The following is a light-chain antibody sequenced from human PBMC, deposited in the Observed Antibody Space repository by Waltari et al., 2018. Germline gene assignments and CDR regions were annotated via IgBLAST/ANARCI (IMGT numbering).Light chain of an antibody. Sequence: QLVLTQSPSASASLGASVKLTCTLDSGHSNNIVAWLQRRPEKGPRYLMKVNSDGSHTKGDDLPDRFSCSSSGPERYLTISSLQSEDEADYYCQTGGHGTWVFGGGTKLTVV. CDR1: SGHSNNI. J-gene: IGLJ3*02. CDR2: VNSDGSH. CDR3: QTGGHGTWV. V-gene: IGLV4-69*01.